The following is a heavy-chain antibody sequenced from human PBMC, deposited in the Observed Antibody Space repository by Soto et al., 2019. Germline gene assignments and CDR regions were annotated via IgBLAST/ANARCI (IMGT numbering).Heavy chain of an antibody. J-gene: IGHJ4*02. CDR3: ARSFGTSYDY. V-gene: IGHV1-69*02. Sequence: GASVRVSCKASAGTFSSYTFSWVRQAPGQGLEWMGRIIPILGIANYAQKFQGRVTITADKSTSTAYMELSSLRSEDTAVYYCARSFGTSYDYWGQGTLVTVSS. D-gene: IGHD2-2*01. CDR2: IIPILGIA. CDR1: AGTFSSYT.